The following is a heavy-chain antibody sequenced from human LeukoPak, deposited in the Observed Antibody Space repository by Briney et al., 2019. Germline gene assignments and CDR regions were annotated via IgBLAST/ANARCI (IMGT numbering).Heavy chain of an antibody. V-gene: IGHV3-33*03. Sequence: GGSLRLSCVASGSTFSRYGMHWVRQAPGKGLEWVAIIWYDGSNKYYADSVKGRFTISRDTSKNTLYMQMDSLRAEDTAVYYCASGDTTGYSGDAFNIWGQGTMVTVSS. CDR2: IWYDGSNK. CDR3: ASGDTTGYSGDAFNI. J-gene: IGHJ3*02. CDR1: GSTFSRYG. D-gene: IGHD3-22*01.